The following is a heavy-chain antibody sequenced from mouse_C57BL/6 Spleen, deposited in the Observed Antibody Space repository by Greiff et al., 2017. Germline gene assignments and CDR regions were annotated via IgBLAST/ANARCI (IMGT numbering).Heavy chain of an antibody. D-gene: IGHD2-14*01. CDR2: INPYNGGT. CDR3: ARDYRGFDY. CDR1: GYTFTDYY. J-gene: IGHJ2*01. V-gene: IGHV1-19*01. Sequence: VQLQQSGPVLVKPGASVKMSCKASGYTFTDYYMNWVKQSHGKSLEWIGVINPYNGGTSYNQKFKGKATLTVYKSSSPAYMELTSLTSEYSAVYYCARDYRGFDYWGQGTTLTVSS.